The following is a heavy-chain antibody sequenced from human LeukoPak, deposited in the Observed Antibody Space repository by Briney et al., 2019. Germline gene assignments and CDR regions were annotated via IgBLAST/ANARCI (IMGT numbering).Heavy chain of an antibody. Sequence: ASVKVSCKASGYTFTSYAMHWVRQAPGQRLEWMGWINAGNGNTKYSQKFQGRVTITRDTSASTAYMELSSLRSEDTAVYYCARVGVHYYDSSGYYFFDYWGQGTLVTVSS. CDR1: GYTFTSYA. CDR2: INAGNGNT. J-gene: IGHJ4*02. D-gene: IGHD3-22*01. V-gene: IGHV1-3*01. CDR3: ARVGVHYYDSSGYYFFDY.